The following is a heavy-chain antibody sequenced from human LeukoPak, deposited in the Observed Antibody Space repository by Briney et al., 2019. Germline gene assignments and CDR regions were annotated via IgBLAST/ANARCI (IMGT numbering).Heavy chain of an antibody. CDR2: ISGSGGST. CDR1: GFTFSSYA. Sequence: GGSLRLSCAASGFTFSSYAMSWVRQAPGKGLEWVSAISGSGGSTCYADSVKGRFTISRDNSKNTLYLQMNSLRAEDTAVYYCARGMVRGVIAWGHFDYWGQGTLVTVSS. D-gene: IGHD3-10*01. CDR3: ARGMVRGVIAWGHFDY. V-gene: IGHV3-23*01. J-gene: IGHJ4*02.